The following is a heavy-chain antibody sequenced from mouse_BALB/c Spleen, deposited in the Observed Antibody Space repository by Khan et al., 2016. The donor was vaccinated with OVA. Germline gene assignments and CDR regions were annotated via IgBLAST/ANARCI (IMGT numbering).Heavy chain of an antibody. CDR3: AKLRVFYFDY. V-gene: IGHV2-3*01. CDR1: GFSLTSNG. J-gene: IGHJ2*01. Sequence: QVQLKQSGPGLVAPSPSLSITCTASGFSLTSNGVSWVSQPPGKGLEWLGVIWGEGSINYHAVLKSRLSNSKDNSKSQVFLKLNRLQTDDTATYYCAKLRVFYFDYWGQGTTLTVSS. CDR2: IWGEGSI.